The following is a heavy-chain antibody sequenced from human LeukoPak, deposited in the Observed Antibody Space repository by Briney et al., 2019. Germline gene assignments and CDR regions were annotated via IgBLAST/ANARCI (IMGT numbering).Heavy chain of an antibody. Sequence: GGSLRLSCAASGFTFSNDAMSWVRQAPGKGLEWVSIVSGNGGITFYADSVKGRFTISRDNSKNTLYMQMNSLRAEDTAVYYCAKDFWSMVGYMDVWGQGTTVSVSS. V-gene: IGHV3-23*01. D-gene: IGHD3-3*01. CDR2: VSGNGGIT. CDR3: AKDFWSMVGYMDV. CDR1: GFTFSNDA. J-gene: IGHJ6*02.